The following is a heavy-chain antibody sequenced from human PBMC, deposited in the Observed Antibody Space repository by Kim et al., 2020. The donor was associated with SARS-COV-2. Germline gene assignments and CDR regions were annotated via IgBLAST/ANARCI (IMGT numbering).Heavy chain of an antibody. Sequence: GGSLRLSCAASGFTFSSYAMSWVRQAPGKGLEWVSAISGSGGSTYYADSVKGRFTISRDNSKNTLYLQMNSLRAEDTAVYYCAKDTSIGSGWYMNIDYWGQGTLVTVSS. CDR1: GFTFSSYA. V-gene: IGHV3-23*01. D-gene: IGHD6-19*01. J-gene: IGHJ4*02. CDR3: AKDTSIGSGWYMNIDY. CDR2: ISGSGGST.